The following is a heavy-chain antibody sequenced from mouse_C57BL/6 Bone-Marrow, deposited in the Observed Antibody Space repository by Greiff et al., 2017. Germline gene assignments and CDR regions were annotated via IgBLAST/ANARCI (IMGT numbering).Heavy chain of an antibody. J-gene: IGHJ4*01. CDR1: GYTFTSYW. V-gene: IGHV1-69*01. D-gene: IGHD1-1*01. CDR3: ARSDYGISYAMDY. CDR2: IDPSDSYT. Sequence: QVQLQQPGAELVMPGASVKLSCKASGYTFTSYWMHWVKQRPGQGLEWIGEIDPSDSYTNYNQKFKGKSTLTVDKSSSTAYMQLSSLTSEDSAVYYCARSDYGISYAMDYWGQGTSVTVSS.